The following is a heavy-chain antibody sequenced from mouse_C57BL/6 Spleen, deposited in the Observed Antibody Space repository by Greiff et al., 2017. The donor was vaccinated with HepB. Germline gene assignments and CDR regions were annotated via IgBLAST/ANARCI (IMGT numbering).Heavy chain of an antibody. CDR2: IYPGSGST. V-gene: IGHV1-55*01. CDR1: GYTFTSYW. Sequence: QVQLQQPGAELVKPGASVKMSCKASGYTFTSYWITWVKQRPGQGLEWIGDIYPGSGSTNYNEKFKSKATLTVDTSSSTAYMQLSSLTSEDSAVYYCARSEDYSNYFDYWGQGTTLTVSS. J-gene: IGHJ2*01. CDR3: ARSEDYSNYFDY. D-gene: IGHD2-5*01.